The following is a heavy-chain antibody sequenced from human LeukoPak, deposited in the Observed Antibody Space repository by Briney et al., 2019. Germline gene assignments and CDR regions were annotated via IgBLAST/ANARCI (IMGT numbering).Heavy chain of an antibody. V-gene: IGHV1-46*01. J-gene: IGHJ4*02. Sequence: GASVKVSCTASGYTLTSYYMHWVRQAPGQGLEWMGIINPSGGSTSYAQKFQGRVTMTRDTSTSTVYMELSSLRSEDTAVYYCARDRGDSTVDYWGQGTLVTVSS. CDR3: ARDRGDSTVDY. CDR1: GYTLTSYY. CDR2: INPSGGST. D-gene: IGHD2-2*01.